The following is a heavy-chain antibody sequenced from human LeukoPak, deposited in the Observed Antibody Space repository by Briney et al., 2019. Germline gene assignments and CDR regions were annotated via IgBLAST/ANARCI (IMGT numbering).Heavy chain of an antibody. Sequence: PSETLSLTCTVSGGSISSYYWSWIRQPAAKGLEWIGRIYTSGSTNYNPSLKSRVTMSVDTSKNQFSLKLSSVTAADTAVYYCASTYLYGAYGWGSEYWGQGTLVTVSS. CDR1: GGSISSYY. J-gene: IGHJ4*02. CDR2: IYTSGST. CDR3: ASTYLYGAYGWGSEY. D-gene: IGHD4-17*01. V-gene: IGHV4-4*07.